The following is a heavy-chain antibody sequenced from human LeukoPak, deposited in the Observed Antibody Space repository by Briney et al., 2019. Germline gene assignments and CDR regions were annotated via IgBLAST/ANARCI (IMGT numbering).Heavy chain of an antibody. D-gene: IGHD1-26*01. CDR1: GFTFSDYY. J-gene: IGHJ4*02. Sequence: GGSLRLSCAASGFTFSDYYMSRIRQAPGKGLEWVSYISSSGSTIYYADSVKGRFTISRDNAKNSLYLQMNSLRAEDTAVYYCARDPNSIVGALDYWGQGTLVTVSS. CDR2: ISSSGSTI. V-gene: IGHV3-11*04. CDR3: ARDPNSIVGALDY.